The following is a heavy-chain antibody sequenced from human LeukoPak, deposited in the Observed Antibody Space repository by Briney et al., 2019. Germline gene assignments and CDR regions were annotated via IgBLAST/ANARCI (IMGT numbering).Heavy chain of an antibody. CDR1: GGSIRSYY. V-gene: IGHV4-59*01. CDR3: ARGEWDLLFDY. Sequence: SETLSLTCTVSGGSIRSYYWSWIRQPPGKGLEWIGYIYFSGSTSYNPSLKSRVTISVDRSKNQFSLKLSSVAAADTAVYYCARGEWDLLFDYWGQGTLVTVSS. J-gene: IGHJ4*02. CDR2: IYFSGST. D-gene: IGHD1-26*01.